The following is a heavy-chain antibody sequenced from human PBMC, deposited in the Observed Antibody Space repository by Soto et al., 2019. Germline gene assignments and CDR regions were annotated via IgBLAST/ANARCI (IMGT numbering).Heavy chain of an antibody. CDR1: GFTFSGSA. D-gene: IGHD3-10*01. Sequence: EVQLVESGGGLVQPGGSPKLSCAASGFTFSGSAMHWVRQASGKGLEWVGRIRSKANSYATAYAASVKGRFTISRDDSKNTAYLQMNSLKTEDTAVYYCTRGTYYYGSGWGQGTLVTVSS. V-gene: IGHV3-73*01. J-gene: IGHJ4*02. CDR3: TRGTYYYGSG. CDR2: IRSKANSYAT.